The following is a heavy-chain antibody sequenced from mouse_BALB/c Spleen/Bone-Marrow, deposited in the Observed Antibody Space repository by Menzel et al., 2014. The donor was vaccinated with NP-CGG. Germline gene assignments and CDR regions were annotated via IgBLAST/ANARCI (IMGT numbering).Heavy chain of an antibody. CDR1: GYTFTSYY. J-gene: IGHJ4*01. CDR2: IYPGDGST. V-gene: IGHV1S56*01. Sequence: VQGVESGPELVKPGASVKMSCKASGYTFTSYYIHWVKQRPGQGLEWIGWIYPGDGSTKYNEKFKGKTTLTADKSSSTAYMLLSSLTPEDSAIYFCARKENWAYAMDYWGQGTSVTVSS. CDR3: ARKENWAYAMDY. D-gene: IGHD4-1*01.